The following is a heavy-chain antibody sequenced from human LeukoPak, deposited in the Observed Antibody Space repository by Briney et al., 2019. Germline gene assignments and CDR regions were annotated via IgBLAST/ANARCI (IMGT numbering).Heavy chain of an antibody. J-gene: IGHJ3*02. CDR2: ISFDGSNK. Sequence: PGGSLRLSCAASGFTFSSYAMHWVRQAPGKGPEWVAFISFDGSNKYYADSVKGRFTISRDNSKNTLYLQMNSLRAEDTAVYYCARDYAGLGAFDIWGQGTMVTVSS. V-gene: IGHV3-30-3*01. CDR1: GFTFSSYA. CDR3: ARDYAGLGAFDI. D-gene: IGHD3-10*01.